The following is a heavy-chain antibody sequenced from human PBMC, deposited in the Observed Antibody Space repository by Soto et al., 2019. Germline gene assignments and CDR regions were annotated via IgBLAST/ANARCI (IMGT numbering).Heavy chain of an antibody. D-gene: IGHD2-15*01. V-gene: IGHV4-59*01. J-gene: IGHJ6*02. Sequence: PSETLFLTCTVSGGSISSYYWSWIRQPPGKGLEWIGYIYYSGSTNYNPSLKSRVTISVDTSKNQFSLKLSSVTAADTAVYYCARSGYCSGGSCYPYYYYYYGMDVWGQGTTVTVSS. CDR1: GGSISSYY. CDR3: ARSGYCSGGSCYPYYYYYYGMDV. CDR2: IYYSGST.